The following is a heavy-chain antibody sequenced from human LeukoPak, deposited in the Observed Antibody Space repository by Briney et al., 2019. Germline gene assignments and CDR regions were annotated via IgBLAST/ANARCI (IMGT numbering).Heavy chain of an antibody. J-gene: IGHJ6*02. CDR1: GYTFTSYG. V-gene: IGHV1-46*01. CDR2: INPSGGST. Sequence: ASVKVSCKASGYTFTSYGISWVRQAPGQGLEWMGIINPSGGSTSYAQKFQGRVTMTRDTSTSTVYMELSSLRSEDTAVYYCARDYSSGNYYYYGMDVWGQGTTVTVSS. CDR3: ARDYSSGNYYYYGMDV. D-gene: IGHD6-19*01.